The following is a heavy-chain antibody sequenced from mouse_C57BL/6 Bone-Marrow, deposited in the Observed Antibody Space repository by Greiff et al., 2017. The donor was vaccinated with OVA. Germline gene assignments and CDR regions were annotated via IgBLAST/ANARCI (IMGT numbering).Heavy chain of an antibody. CDR1: GYTFTSYW. CDR3: ARSHYYGSSYTFYYFDY. D-gene: IGHD1-1*01. V-gene: IGHV1-55*01. CDR2: IYPGSGST. Sequence: QVQLQQPGAELVKPGASVKMSCKASGYTFTSYWITWVKQRPGQGLEWIGDIYPGSGSTNYNEKFKSKATLTVDTSSSTAYMQLSSLTSEDSAVYYCARSHYYGSSYTFYYFDYWGQGTTLTVSS. J-gene: IGHJ2*01.